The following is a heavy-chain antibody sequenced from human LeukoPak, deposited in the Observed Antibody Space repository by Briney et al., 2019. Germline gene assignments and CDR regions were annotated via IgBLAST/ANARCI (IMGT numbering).Heavy chain of an antibody. CDR2: IDWDDEK. CDR1: GLSVSTSPMG. CDR3: ARSVLSRAQGMDV. J-gene: IGHJ6*03. Sequence: SGPALVKPTQTLTLTCTVSGLSVSTSPMGVSWIRQAHGKDLEWLARIDWDDEKYYSTSLKPRLTTSKDTSKHQVVLTMTNMDPEDTATYCCARSVLSRAQGMDVWGKGTTVTISS. V-gene: IGHV2-70*11. D-gene: IGHD2-15*01.